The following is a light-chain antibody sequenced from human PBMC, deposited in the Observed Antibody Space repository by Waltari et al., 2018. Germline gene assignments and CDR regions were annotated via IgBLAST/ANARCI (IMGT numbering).Light chain of an antibody. Sequence: QSALTQPASVAGSPGQSIPISCPGTSSDVGGYNYVSWYQQHPGKAPKRMIYEVRNLPSGVSNRFSGSKSGNTGSLTISGLQAEDEADYCCSSYTSTSTRFGGGTKLTVL. J-gene: IGLJ2*01. CDR3: SSYTSTSTR. V-gene: IGLV2-14*01. CDR2: EVR. CDR1: SSDVGGYNY.